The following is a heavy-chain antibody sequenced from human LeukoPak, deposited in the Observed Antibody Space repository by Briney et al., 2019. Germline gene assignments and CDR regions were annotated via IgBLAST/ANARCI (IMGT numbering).Heavy chain of an antibody. D-gene: IGHD3-16*01. CDR2: INAGNGNT. V-gene: IGHV1-3*01. CDR3: ARMYYDYAWGSPPYGFDY. CDR1: GYTFTSYA. J-gene: IGHJ4*02. Sequence: GASVKVSCKASGYTFTSYAMHWVRQAPGQRLEWMGWINAGNGNTKYSQKFQGRVTITRDTSASTAYMELSSLRSEDTAVYYCARMYYDYAWGSPPYGFDYWGQGTLVTVSS.